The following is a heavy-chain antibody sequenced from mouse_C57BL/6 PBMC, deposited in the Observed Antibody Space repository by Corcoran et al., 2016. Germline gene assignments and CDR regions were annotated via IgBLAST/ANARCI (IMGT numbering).Heavy chain of an antibody. CDR2: IYPGDGDT. CDR3: ARKTTVVAEPDYFDY. Sequence: QVQLQQSGAELVKPGASVKISCKASGYAFSSYWMNWVKQRPGKGLEWIGQIYPGDGDTNYNGKFKGKATLTADKSSSTAYMQLSSLTSEDSAVYFCARKTTVVAEPDYFDYWGQGTTLTVSS. D-gene: IGHD1-1*01. CDR1: GYAFSSYW. J-gene: IGHJ2*01. V-gene: IGHV1-80*01.